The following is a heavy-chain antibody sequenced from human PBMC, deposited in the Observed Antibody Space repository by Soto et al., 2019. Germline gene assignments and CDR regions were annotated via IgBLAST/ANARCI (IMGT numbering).Heavy chain of an antibody. V-gene: IGHV1-3*01. CDR2: INADNGNT. J-gene: IGHJ4*02. Sequence: QVQVVQSGAEVKKPGASVKVSCKASGYTFTTYAMHWVRQAPGQRLEWLGWINADNGNTKYSQKFQGRVTIIRDTTASTANMELSRLRSDDTAVYYCARGPKSGIYCLSYFDYWGQGTLVTVSS. D-gene: IGHD1-26*01. CDR1: GYTFTTYA. CDR3: ARGPKSGIYCLSYFDY.